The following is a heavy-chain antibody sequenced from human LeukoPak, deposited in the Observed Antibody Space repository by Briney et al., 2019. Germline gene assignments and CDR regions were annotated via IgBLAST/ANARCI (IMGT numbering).Heavy chain of an antibody. J-gene: IGHJ6*02. CDR2: LSYDGSDK. D-gene: IGHD3-10*01. V-gene: IGHV3-30*18. CDR1: GFTFSSYG. CDR3: AKDHRYGSGEYWMDV. Sequence: PGGSLRLSCAASGFTFSSYGMHWVRQAPGKGLEWVAILSYDGSDKHFPHSVKGRFTISRDNSKNTLNLQTNSLRAEDTAVYYCAKDHRYGSGEYWMDVWGQGSTVTVSS.